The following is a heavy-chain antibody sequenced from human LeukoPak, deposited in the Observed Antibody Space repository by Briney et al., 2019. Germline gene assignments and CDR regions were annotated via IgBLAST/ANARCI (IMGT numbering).Heavy chain of an antibody. Sequence: ASVKVSCTTSGYTFTSYAMHWVRQAPGQRLEWMGWINAGNGNTKYSQKFQGRVTITRDTSASTAYMELSSLRSEDTAVYYCARVPVVVVAANTGNAFDIWGQGTMVTVSS. CDR1: GYTFTSYA. V-gene: IGHV1-3*01. CDR3: ARVPVVVVAANTGNAFDI. CDR2: INAGNGNT. J-gene: IGHJ3*02. D-gene: IGHD2-15*01.